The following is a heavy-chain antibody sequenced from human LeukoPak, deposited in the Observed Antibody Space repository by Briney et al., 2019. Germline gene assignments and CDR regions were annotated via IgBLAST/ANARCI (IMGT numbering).Heavy chain of an antibody. CDR2: IIPIFGTA. CDR1: GGTFSSYA. J-gene: IGHJ3*02. V-gene: IGHV1-69*13. Sequence: SVKVSCKASGGTFSSYAISWVRQAPGQGLEWMGGIIPIFGTANYAQKFQGRVTITADESTSTAYMELSSLRSEDTAVYYCARGTRIVGAMHAFDIWGQGTMVTVSS. D-gene: IGHD1-26*01. CDR3: ARGTRIVGAMHAFDI.